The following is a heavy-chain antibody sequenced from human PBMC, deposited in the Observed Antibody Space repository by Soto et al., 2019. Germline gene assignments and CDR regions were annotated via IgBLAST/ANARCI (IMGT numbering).Heavy chain of an antibody. CDR1: GGSVNSYY. V-gene: IGHV4-59*02. J-gene: IGHJ4*02. CDR3: ARVFPSYCGGDCAYFDS. CDR2: IFYSGST. D-gene: IGHD2-21*02. Sequence: QVQLQESGPGLVRPSETLSLTCTVSGGSVNSYYWSWIRQTPGKGPEWIGYIFYSGSTNSNPSLKSRASMSVDMSKNQFSLRLSSLTAADTAVYYCARVFPSYCGGDCAYFDSWGQGIRVTVSS.